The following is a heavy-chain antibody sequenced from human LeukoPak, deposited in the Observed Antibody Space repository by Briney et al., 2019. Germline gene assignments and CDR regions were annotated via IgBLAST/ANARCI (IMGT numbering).Heavy chain of an antibody. CDR1: GFTFSSCE. CDR3: ARVLLSGYDRPIDF. V-gene: IGHV3-48*03. CDR2: ISSSAGSI. D-gene: IGHD5-12*01. Sequence: QPGGSLRLSCAASGFTFSSCEMNWVRQAPGKRLEWVSYISSSAGSIYLADSVKDRFSVSRDNAKNSLYLQMTSLRAEDTGIYYCARVLLSGYDRPIDFWGQGTLVTVSS. J-gene: IGHJ4*02.